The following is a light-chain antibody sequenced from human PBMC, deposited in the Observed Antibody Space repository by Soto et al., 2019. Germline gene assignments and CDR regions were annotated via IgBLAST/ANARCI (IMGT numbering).Light chain of an antibody. CDR3: QQYGNSPPYS. CDR2: ATS. Sequence: EIVLTQSPGSLSLSPGEGATLSCRASQSVSTTSLASYQLEPGQAPRLVIYATSSRAAGNPDRFRGSGSGTEFTLTISSLEPDDVGVYFCQQYGNSPPYSFGQGTKLEIK. J-gene: IGKJ2*03. V-gene: IGKV3-20*01. CDR1: QSVSTTS.